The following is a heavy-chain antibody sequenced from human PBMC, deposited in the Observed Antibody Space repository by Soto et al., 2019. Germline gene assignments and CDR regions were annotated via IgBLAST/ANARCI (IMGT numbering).Heavy chain of an antibody. V-gene: IGHV4-31*03. CDR2: IYYSGST. D-gene: IGHD2-15*01. CDR1: GGSISSGGYY. Sequence: SETLSLTCTVSGGSISSGGYYWSWIRQHPGKGLEWIGYIYYSGSTYYNPSLKSRVTISVDTSKNQFSLKLSSVTAADTAVYYCARGLYCSGGSRYFDYWGQGTLVTVSS. CDR3: ARGLYCSGGSRYFDY. J-gene: IGHJ4*02.